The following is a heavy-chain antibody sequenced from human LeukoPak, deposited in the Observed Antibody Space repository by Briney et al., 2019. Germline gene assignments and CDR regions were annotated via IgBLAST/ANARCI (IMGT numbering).Heavy chain of an antibody. CDR1: GFTFSDYY. CDR2: ISSSGSTI. Sequence: SGGSLRLSCAASGFTFSDYYMSWIRQAPGKGLEWVSYISSSGSTIYYADSVKGRFTISRDNAKNSLYLQMNSLRAEDTAVYYCAGDQGSWFRHAPDATFDYWGQGTLVTVSS. V-gene: IGHV3-11*01. CDR3: AGDQGSWFRHAPDATFDY. J-gene: IGHJ4*02. D-gene: IGHD6-13*01.